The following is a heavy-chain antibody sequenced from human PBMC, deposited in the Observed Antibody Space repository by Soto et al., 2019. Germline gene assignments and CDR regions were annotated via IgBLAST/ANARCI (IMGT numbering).Heavy chain of an antibody. CDR1: GYTFTSYY. J-gene: IGHJ4*02. CDR3: AILPGDYYDSSGYYLDY. CDR2: INPSGGST. V-gene: IGHV1-46*01. Sequence: ASEKVSCKASGYTFTSYYMHWVRQAPGQGLERMGIINPSGGSTSYAQKFQGRVTMTRDTSTSTVYMELSSLRSEDTAVYYCAILPGDYYDSSGYYLDYWGRGTLVTVSS. D-gene: IGHD3-22*01.